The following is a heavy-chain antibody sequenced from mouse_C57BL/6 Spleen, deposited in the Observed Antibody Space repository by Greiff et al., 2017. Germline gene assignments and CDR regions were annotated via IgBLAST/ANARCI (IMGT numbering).Heavy chain of an antibody. V-gene: IGHV5-17*01. Sequence: EVQRVESGGGLVKPGGSLKLSCAASGFTFSDYGMHWVRQAPEKGLEWVAYISSGSSTIYYADTVKGRFTISRDNAKNTLFLQMTSLRSEDTAMYYCARTNYYYGSSHWYFDVWGTGTTVTVSS. J-gene: IGHJ1*03. CDR2: ISSGSSTI. D-gene: IGHD1-1*01. CDR3: ARTNYYYGSSHWYFDV. CDR1: GFTFSDYG.